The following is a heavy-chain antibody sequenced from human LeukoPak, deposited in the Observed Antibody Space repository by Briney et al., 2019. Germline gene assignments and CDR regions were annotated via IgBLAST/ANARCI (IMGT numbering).Heavy chain of an antibody. CDR1: GGSINNYY. CDR2: IYTRGST. D-gene: IGHD6-13*01. Sequence: SETLSLTCTVSGGSINNYYWSWIRQPAGKGLEWIGRIYTRGSTNYNPSLKSRVTMSVDTSKNQFSLKLSSVTAADTAVYYCARESGYSSSWYSGYWYFDLWGRGTLVTVSS. CDR3: ARESGYSSSWYSGYWYFDL. V-gene: IGHV4-4*07. J-gene: IGHJ2*01.